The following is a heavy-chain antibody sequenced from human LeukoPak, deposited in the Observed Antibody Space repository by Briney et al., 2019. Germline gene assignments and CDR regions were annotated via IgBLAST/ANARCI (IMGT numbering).Heavy chain of an antibody. Sequence: KTSETLSVTCAVSGGSILTTNWWSWVRQPPGKGLEWIGEVHLSGASNYNPSLKSRVNMSIDKSKNQLSLELTSVTAADTAIYYCTRESGAFSPFGFWGQGTLVTVSS. CDR2: VHLSGAS. D-gene: IGHD1-26*01. V-gene: IGHV4-4*02. CDR1: GGSILTTNW. CDR3: TRESGAFSPFGF. J-gene: IGHJ4*02.